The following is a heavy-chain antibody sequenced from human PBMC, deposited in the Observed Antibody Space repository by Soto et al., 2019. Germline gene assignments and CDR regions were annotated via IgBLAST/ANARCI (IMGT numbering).Heavy chain of an antibody. CDR1: GYTFFSYA. J-gene: IGHJ4*02. V-gene: IGHV1-18*01. D-gene: IGHD3-16*01. CDR2: ISAHNGYT. Sequence: ASVKVSCKASGYTFFSYAINWLRQAPGQGLEWMGWISAHNGYTNYAQNLQGRVTMTTDTSTSTGYMELRSLGSDDTAVYYCASGAWGPLDYWGQGTLVTVSS. CDR3: ASGAWGPLDY.